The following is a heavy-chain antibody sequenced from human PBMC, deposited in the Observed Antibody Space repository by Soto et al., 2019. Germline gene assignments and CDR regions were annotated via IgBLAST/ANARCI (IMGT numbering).Heavy chain of an antibody. CDR2: IFYTGST. CDR3: ARVGSSGWSPDY. CDR1: GGSIIGHY. D-gene: IGHD6-19*01. V-gene: IGHV4-59*11. J-gene: IGHJ4*02. Sequence: NPSETLSLTCTVSGGSIIGHYWIWIRQSPGKGLEWIGYIFYTGSTNYNPSLKSRVTLSVDTSKNQFSLRLSSVTAADTAVYYCARVGSSGWSPDYWGQGTLVTVSS.